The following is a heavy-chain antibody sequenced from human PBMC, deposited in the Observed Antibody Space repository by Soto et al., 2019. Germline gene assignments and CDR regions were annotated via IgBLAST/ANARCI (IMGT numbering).Heavy chain of an antibody. CDR1: GYTSTSYA. J-gene: IGHJ5*02. CDR2: INAGNGNT. Sequence: ASVKVSCKASGYTSTSYAMHSVRQAPGQRLEWMGWINAGNGNTKYSQKFQGRVTITRDTSASTAYMELSSLRSEDTAVYYCARVSCSSTSCYAGYHNWFDPWGQGTLVTVS. V-gene: IGHV1-3*01. CDR3: ARVSCSSTSCYAGYHNWFDP. D-gene: IGHD2-2*01.